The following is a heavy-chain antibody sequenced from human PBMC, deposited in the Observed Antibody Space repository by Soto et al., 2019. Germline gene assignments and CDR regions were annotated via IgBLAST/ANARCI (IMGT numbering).Heavy chain of an antibody. J-gene: IGHJ6*02. CDR2: IYYSGST. V-gene: IGHV4-59*01. CDR3: ARGPGTLEYRLLGHYYYGVDV. D-gene: IGHD2-2*01. CDR1: GGSISTYY. Sequence: SETLSLTCTVSGGSISTYYWSWIRQPPGKGLEWIGEIYYSGSTNYNPSLKSRVTISVDTSKNHFSVKLSSATAADTAVYYCARGPGTLEYRLLGHYYYGVDVWGQGTTVTVSS.